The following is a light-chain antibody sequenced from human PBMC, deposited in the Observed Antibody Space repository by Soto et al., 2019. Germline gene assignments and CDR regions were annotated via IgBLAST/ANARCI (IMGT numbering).Light chain of an antibody. V-gene: IGKV3-20*01. Sequence: EIVLTQSPGTLSLSPGERATLSCRASQSVGNNYLAWYQQKPGQAPRFLMYDASTRATGIPDRFSGSGSGTDFTLTISRLEPEDFAVYYCQQYGSSPLTFAGGTKVEIK. CDR1: QSVGNNY. J-gene: IGKJ4*01. CDR3: QQYGSSPLT. CDR2: DAS.